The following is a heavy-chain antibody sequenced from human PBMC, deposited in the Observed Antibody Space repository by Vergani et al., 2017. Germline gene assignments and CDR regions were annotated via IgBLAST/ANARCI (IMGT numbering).Heavy chain of an antibody. CDR2: INPSGGST. Sequence: QVQLVQSGAEVKKPGASVKVSCKASGYTFTSYYMHWVRQAPGQGLEWMGIINPSGGSTSYAQKFQGRVTMTRDTSTSTVYMELSSLRSEDTAVYYCASGSSGIAAADYYYYYMDVWGKGTTVTVSS. CDR1: GYTFTSYY. J-gene: IGHJ6*03. V-gene: IGHV1-46*01. D-gene: IGHD6-13*01. CDR3: ASGSSGIAAADYYYYYMDV.